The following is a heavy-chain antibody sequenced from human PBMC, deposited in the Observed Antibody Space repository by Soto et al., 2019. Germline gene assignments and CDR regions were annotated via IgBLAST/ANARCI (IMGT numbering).Heavy chain of an antibody. CDR1: GGTFSSYA. D-gene: IGHD3-3*01. Sequence: QVQLVQSGAEVKKPGSSVKVSCKASGGTFSSYAISWVRQAPGQGLEWMGGIIPIFGTANYAQKFQGRVTITADESTSTAYMELSSLRSEDTAVYYCARDLADYDFWSGYQPFDYWGQVTLVTVSS. CDR2: IIPIFGTA. J-gene: IGHJ4*02. V-gene: IGHV1-69*01. CDR3: ARDLADYDFWSGYQPFDY.